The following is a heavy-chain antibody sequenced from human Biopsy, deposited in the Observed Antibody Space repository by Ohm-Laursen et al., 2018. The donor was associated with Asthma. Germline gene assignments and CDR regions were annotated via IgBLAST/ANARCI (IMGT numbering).Heavy chain of an antibody. J-gene: IGHJ4*02. CDR1: GFTFSNYA. CDR2: ITGSGGFT. V-gene: IGHV3-23*01. D-gene: IGHD3-22*01. Sequence: SLRLSCSAPGFTFSNYAMSWVRQAPGKGLEWVSSITGSGGFTYYADSVKGRFTISRDKSENTLYLQMNSLRAEDTAVYYCARGDSSNWSHYYFDYWGLGTLVTVSS. CDR3: ARGDSSNWSHYYFDY.